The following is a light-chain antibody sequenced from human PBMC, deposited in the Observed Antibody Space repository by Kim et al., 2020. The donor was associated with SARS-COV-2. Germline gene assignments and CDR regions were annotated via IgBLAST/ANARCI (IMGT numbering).Light chain of an antibody. J-gene: IGKJ4*01. V-gene: IGKV3D-7*01. CDR3: QQDYNLLT. CDR1: QSVSSSY. Sequence: PGERVTLSCRASQSVSSSYLTWYQQKPGQAPRLLIYGASSRATGIPARFSGSGSGTDFTLTISSLQPEDFAVYYCQQDYNLLTFGGGTQGDI. CDR2: GAS.